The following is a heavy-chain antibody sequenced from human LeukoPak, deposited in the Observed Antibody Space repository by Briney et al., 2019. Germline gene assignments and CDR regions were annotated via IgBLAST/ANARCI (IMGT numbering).Heavy chain of an antibody. D-gene: IGHD3-10*01. CDR3: ANTGSPYYYYYMDV. Sequence: GGSLRLSCAASGFTFSSYGMHWVRQAPGKGLEWVAFIRYDGSNKYYADSVKGRFTISRDNSKNTVYLQMNSLRAEDTAVYYCANTGSPYYYYYMDVWGKGTTVTVSS. CDR2: IRYDGSNK. V-gene: IGHV3-30*02. J-gene: IGHJ6*03. CDR1: GFTFSSYG.